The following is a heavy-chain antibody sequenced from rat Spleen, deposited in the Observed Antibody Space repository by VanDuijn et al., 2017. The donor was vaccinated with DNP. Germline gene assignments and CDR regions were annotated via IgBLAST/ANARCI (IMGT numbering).Heavy chain of an antibody. D-gene: IGHD1-7*01. CDR1: GFTFRDYN. J-gene: IGHJ3*01. CDR3: ATSSYFGYDYGFAY. CDR2: ISPSGGGT. V-gene: IGHV5-25*01. Sequence: EVQLVESGGGLVQPGRSLKLSCAASGFTFRDYNMAWVRQAPTKGLEWVTSISPSGGGTYYRHSVKGRFTISRDYARSTLYLQMDSLRSEDTATYYCATSSYFGYDYGFAYWGQGTLVTVSS.